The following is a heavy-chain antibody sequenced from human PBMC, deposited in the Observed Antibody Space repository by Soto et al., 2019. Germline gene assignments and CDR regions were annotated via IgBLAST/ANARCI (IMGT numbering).Heavy chain of an antibody. CDR3: AKFPRYSSSWLDY. V-gene: IGHV3-11*01. J-gene: IGHJ4*02. D-gene: IGHD6-13*01. CDR1: GFTFSDYY. Sequence: QVQLVESGGGLVKPGGSLRLSCAASGFTFSDYYMSWIRQAPGKGLEWVSYISSSGGSTYYADSVKGRFTISRDNSKNTLYLQMNSLRAEDTAVYYCAKFPRYSSSWLDYWGQGTLVTVSS. CDR2: ISSSGGST.